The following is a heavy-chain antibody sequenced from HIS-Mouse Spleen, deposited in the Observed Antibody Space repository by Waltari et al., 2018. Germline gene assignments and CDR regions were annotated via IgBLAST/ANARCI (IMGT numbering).Heavy chain of an antibody. CDR2: IYYSGST. CDR1: GGSISRGGYY. J-gene: IGHJ2*01. D-gene: IGHD3-16*01. Sequence: QVQLQESGPGLVKPSQTLSLTCTVSGGSISRGGYYWGWIRQHPGKGLEWIGYIYYSGSTYYNPSLKSRVTISVDTSKNQFSLKLSSVTAADTAVYYCARAPIRGYWYFDLWGRGTLVTVSS. CDR3: ARAPIRGYWYFDL. V-gene: IGHV4-31*03.